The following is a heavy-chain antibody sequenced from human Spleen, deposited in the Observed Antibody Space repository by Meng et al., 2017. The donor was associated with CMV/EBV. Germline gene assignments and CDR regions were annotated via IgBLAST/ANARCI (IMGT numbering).Heavy chain of an antibody. Sequence: ASVKVSCKASGGTFSSYTISWVRQAPGQGLEWMGWINPNSGGTNYAQKFQGRVTMTRDTSISTAYMELSRLRSDDTAVYYCAREVRKAAAAGTGWFDPWGQGTLVTVSS. J-gene: IGHJ5*02. V-gene: IGHV1-2*02. CDR2: INPNSGGT. CDR3: AREVRKAAAAGTGWFDP. CDR1: GGTFSSYT. D-gene: IGHD6-13*01.